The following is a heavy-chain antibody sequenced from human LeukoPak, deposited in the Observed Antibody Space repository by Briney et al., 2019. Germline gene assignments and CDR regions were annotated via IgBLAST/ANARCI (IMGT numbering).Heavy chain of an antibody. CDR3: ARDGYTYGYIIDY. D-gene: IGHD5-18*01. J-gene: IGHJ4*02. CDR1: GYTFTGYY. V-gene: IGHV1-2*02. CDR2: IDPNSGAT. Sequence: ASVKVSCKASGYTFTGYYVHWVRQAPGQGLEWMGWIDPNSGATNYAQSLQGRVTMTRDTSISTAYMEVTRLTSDDTAVFYCARDGYTYGYIIDYWGQGTLVTVSS.